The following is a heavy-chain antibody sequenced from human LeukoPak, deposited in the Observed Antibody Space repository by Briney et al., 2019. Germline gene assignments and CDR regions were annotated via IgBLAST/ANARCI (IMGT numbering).Heavy chain of an antibody. V-gene: IGHV3-33*01. CDR3: AREGPRGNSQFDY. Sequence: GGSLRLSCAASGSTFSSYGMHWVRQAPGKGLEWVALIWCDGSNKYYTDSVKGRLTISRDNSKNTLYLQMNSLRAEDTAVYYCAREGPRGNSQFDYWGQGTLVTVSS. J-gene: IGHJ4*02. CDR2: IWCDGSNK. CDR1: GSTFSSYG. D-gene: IGHD2/OR15-2a*01.